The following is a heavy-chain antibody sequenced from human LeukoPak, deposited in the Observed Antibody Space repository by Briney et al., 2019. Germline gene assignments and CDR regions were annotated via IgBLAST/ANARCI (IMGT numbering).Heavy chain of an antibody. CDR3: ARDRYCSGGSCYSGGWYFDL. Sequence: SVKVSCKGSGGTFTSYAISWVRQAPGQGLEWMGGIIPIFGTANYAHKFQGRVTITADESTSTAYMELSSLRSEDTAVYYCARDRYCSGGSCYSGGWYFDLWGRGTLVTVSS. V-gene: IGHV1-69*13. D-gene: IGHD2-15*01. CDR1: GGTFTSYA. CDR2: IIPIFGTA. J-gene: IGHJ2*01.